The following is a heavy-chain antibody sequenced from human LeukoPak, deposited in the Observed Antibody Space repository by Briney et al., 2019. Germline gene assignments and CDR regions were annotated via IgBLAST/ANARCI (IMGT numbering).Heavy chain of an antibody. V-gene: IGHV4-59*08. Sequence: TSETLSLTCTVSGGSISSYYWSWIRQPPGKGLEWIAYIYYSGRINYNPSLESRVAISVDTSKNEFSLKVTSVTAADTAVYYCAGGPIGFCSSSSCRFDNWGQGTLVTVSS. CDR1: GGSISSYY. CDR2: IYYSGRI. D-gene: IGHD2-2*01. J-gene: IGHJ4*02. CDR3: AGGPIGFCSSSSCRFDN.